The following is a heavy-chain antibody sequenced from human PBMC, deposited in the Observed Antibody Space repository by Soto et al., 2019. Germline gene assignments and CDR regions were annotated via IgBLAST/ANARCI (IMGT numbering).Heavy chain of an antibody. D-gene: IGHD6-13*01. V-gene: IGHV3-23*01. CDR1: GFTFSSDA. CDR2: ISGSGGST. CDR3: AKRDSSSWSIDY. Sequence: EVQRLESGGGLVQPGVSLRLSCAASGFTFSSDAMIWVHQAPGKGLEGVSAISGSGGSTYYADSVKGRFTISRDNSKNTLYLQMNSLRAEDTAVYYCAKRDSSSWSIDYWGQGTLVTVSS. J-gene: IGHJ4*02.